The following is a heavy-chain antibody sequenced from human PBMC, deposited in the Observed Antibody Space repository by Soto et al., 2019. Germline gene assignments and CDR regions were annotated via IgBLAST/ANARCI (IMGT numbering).Heavy chain of an antibody. CDR2: IYSGGST. D-gene: IGHD3-10*01. Sequence: QLQLQESGPGLVKPSETLSLTCAVSGDSISSSNYYWGWIRQPPGKGLEWIGNIYSGGSTFYNPSLKSRVTISVESSKNQYSLKLSFVTAADTASYYCARRRGVAFDMWGQGTMVTVSS. CDR3: ARRRGVAFDM. V-gene: IGHV4-39*01. J-gene: IGHJ3*02. CDR1: GDSISSSNYY.